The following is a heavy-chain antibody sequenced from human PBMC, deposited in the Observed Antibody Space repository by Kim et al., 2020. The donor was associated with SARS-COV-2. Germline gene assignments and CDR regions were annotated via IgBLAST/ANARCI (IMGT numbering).Heavy chain of an antibody. CDR1: GFTFGDYA. CDR3: TRGLYYYDSSGYYPRGYFDY. Sequence: GGSLRLSCTASGFTFGDYAMSWFRQAPGKGLEWVGFIRSKAYGGTTEYAASVKGRFTISRDDSKSIAYLQMNSLKTEDTAVYYCTRGLYYYDSSGYYPRGYFDYWGQGTLVTVSS. V-gene: IGHV3-49*03. D-gene: IGHD3-22*01. J-gene: IGHJ4*02. CDR2: IRSKAYGGTT.